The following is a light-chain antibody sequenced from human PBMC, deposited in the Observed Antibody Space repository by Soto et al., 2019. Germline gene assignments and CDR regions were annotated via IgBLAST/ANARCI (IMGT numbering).Light chain of an antibody. V-gene: IGLV1-40*01. CDR1: SSNIGAGYH. CDR3: QSYDSSLGGSV. Sequence: QSVLTQPPSVSGAPGQRVTISCTGSSSNIGAGYHVHWYQQLPGTAPKLLIYGNNNRPSGVPDRFSGSKSGTSASLAITGLQAEDEADYYCQSYDSSLGGSVFGGGTKVTVL. CDR2: GNN. J-gene: IGLJ3*02.